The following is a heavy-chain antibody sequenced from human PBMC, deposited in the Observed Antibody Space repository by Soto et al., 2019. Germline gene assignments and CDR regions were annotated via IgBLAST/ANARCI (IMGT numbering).Heavy chain of an antibody. V-gene: IGHV4-4*07. CDR2: IYTSGST. CDR3: ARDLYYDYVWGSSSYYFDY. D-gene: IGHD3-16*01. Sequence: QVQLQESGPGLVKPSETLSLTCDVSGGSISSYYWSWIRQPAGKGLEWIGRIYTSGSTNYNPSLKSRVTMSVDTSKNQFSLKLSSVTAADTAVYYCARDLYYDYVWGSSSYYFDYWGQGTLVTVSS. J-gene: IGHJ4*02. CDR1: GGSISSYY.